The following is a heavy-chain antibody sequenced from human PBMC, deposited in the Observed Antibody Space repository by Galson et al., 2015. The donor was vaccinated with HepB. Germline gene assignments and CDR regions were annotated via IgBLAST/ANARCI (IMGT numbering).Heavy chain of an antibody. J-gene: IGHJ4*02. Sequence: SLRLSCAASGFTFDDYTMHWVRQAPGKGLEWVSLISWDGGSTYYADSVKGRFTISRDNSKNSLYLQMNSLRTEDTALYYCAKDRVGYSSGWYVSDFDYWGQGTLVTVSS. CDR1: GFTFDDYT. D-gene: IGHD6-19*01. V-gene: IGHV3-43*01. CDR3: AKDRVGYSSGWYVSDFDY. CDR2: ISWDGGST.